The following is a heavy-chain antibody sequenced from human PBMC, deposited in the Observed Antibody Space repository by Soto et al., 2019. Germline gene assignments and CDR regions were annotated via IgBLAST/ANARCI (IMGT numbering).Heavy chain of an antibody. CDR2: INHSGST. CDR3: ARGQRDIVVVPAAMQYNYYYYMDV. V-gene: IGHV4-34*01. J-gene: IGHJ6*03. Sequence: SETLSLTCTVYGGSLSGYYWTWIRQPPGKGLEWIGEINHSGSTNYDPSLKSRVTMSVDTSKNQFSLKLSSVTAADTAVYYCARGQRDIVVVPAAMQYNYYYYMDVWGKGTTVTVSS. D-gene: IGHD2-2*01. CDR1: GGSLSGYY.